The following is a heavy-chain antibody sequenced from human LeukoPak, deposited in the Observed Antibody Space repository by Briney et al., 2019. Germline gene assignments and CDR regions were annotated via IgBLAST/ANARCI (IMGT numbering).Heavy chain of an antibody. Sequence: PGGSLRLSCEASGFTVRSNHMSWVRQAPGKGVEWVSVIYSGGSTDYADSVKGRFTISRDNSKNTFYLQMDSLRAEDTAFYYCAREGPPRGTFDCWGQGTLVTVSS. CDR1: GFTVRSNH. V-gene: IGHV3-66*01. CDR2: IYSGGST. CDR3: AREGPPRGTFDC. J-gene: IGHJ4*02.